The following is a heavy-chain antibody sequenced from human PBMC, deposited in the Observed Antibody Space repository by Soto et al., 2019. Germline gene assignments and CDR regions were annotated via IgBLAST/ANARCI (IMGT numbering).Heavy chain of an antibody. CDR2: ISAYNGNT. CDR3: ATTFNYYDSSGPQGWFDP. V-gene: IGHV1-18*04. CDR1: GYPLSSYG. Sequence: GXAVKGACKAAGYPLSSYGSGWGRQAPGQGLEWMGWISAYNGNTNYAQKLQGRVTMTTDTSTSTAYMELRSLRSDDTAVYYCATTFNYYDSSGPQGWFDPWGQGTLVTVSS. D-gene: IGHD3-22*01. J-gene: IGHJ5*02.